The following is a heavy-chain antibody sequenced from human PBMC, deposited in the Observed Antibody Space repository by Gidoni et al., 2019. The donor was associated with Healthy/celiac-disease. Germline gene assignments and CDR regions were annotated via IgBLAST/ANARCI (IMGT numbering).Heavy chain of an antibody. V-gene: IGHV4-59*01. CDR2: IYYSGST. J-gene: IGHJ5*02. Sequence: VQLQESGPGLGKPSGALSPPCHVSGGSISSYYWSWIRQPPGKGLEWIGYIYYSGSTNYNPSLKSRVTISVDTSKNQFSLKLSSVTAADTAVYYCARRPRGWFDPWGQGTLVTVSS. CDR1: GGSISSYY. CDR3: ARRPRGWFDP.